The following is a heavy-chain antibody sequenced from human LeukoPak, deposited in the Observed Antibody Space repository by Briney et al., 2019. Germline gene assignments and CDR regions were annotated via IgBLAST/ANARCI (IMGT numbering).Heavy chain of an antibody. V-gene: IGHV3-21*01. Sequence: GGSLRLSCAASGFTFRTFTMNWVRQAPGKGLEWVSSINSASNFIYYADSVKGRFTISRDNAKNSLYLQMSSLEVEDTAVYYCARDSPYYFDSSGDYVSDYWGQGALVTVSS. CDR3: ARDSPYYFDSSGDYVSDY. D-gene: IGHD3-22*01. J-gene: IGHJ4*02. CDR2: INSASNFI. CDR1: GFTFRTFT.